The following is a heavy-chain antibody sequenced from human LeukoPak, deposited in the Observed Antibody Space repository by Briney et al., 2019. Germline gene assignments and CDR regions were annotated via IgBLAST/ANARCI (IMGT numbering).Heavy chain of an antibody. Sequence: GNSLRLSCAASGFTFSSSGMHWVRQAPGKGLEWVAVIWYDGSNRYYADPVKGRFTVSRDNSKNTLYLQMNSLRAEDTAVYYCARLGSLTETLDYWGQGTLVTVSS. D-gene: IGHD1-14*01. CDR2: IWYDGSNR. CDR1: GFTFSSSG. V-gene: IGHV3-33*01. CDR3: ARLGSLTETLDY. J-gene: IGHJ4*02.